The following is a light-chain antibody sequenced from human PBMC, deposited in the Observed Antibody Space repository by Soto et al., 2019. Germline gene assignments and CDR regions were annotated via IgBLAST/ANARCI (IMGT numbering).Light chain of an antibody. CDR1: QSVLYNSNNKNN. CDR2: WAS. Sequence: DIVMTQSPDSLAVSLGERATINCKSSQSVLYNSNNKNNLAWYQQKPGQPPNLLIYWASTRQSGVPDRFSGSGSGTDFTLTISSLQAEDVAVYYCQQYYSLPPTFGGGTKVDIK. V-gene: IGKV4-1*01. CDR3: QQYYSLPPT. J-gene: IGKJ4*01.